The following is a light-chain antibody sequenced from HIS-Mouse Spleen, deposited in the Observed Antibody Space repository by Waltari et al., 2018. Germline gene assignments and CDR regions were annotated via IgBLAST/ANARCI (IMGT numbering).Light chain of an antibody. J-gene: IGLJ3*02. CDR1: SSDVGSYNL. CDR3: CSYAGSSVWV. Sequence: QSALTQPASVSGSPGQSITISCTGTSSDVGSYNLVSWYQQPPGKAPKLMIYEGSKRPSGVSNRFSGSKSRNTASLTISGLQAEDEADYYCCSYAGSSVWVFGGGTKLTVL. CDR2: EGS. V-gene: IGLV2-23*01.